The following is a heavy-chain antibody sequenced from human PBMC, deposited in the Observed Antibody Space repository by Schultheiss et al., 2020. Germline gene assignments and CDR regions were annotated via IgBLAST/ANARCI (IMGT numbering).Heavy chain of an antibody. D-gene: IGHD1-7*01. CDR1: GFTFSSYG. Sequence: GGSLRLSCAASGFTFSSYGMHWVRQAPGKGLEWVAVISYDGSNKYYADSVKGRFTISRDNSKNTLYLQMNSLRAEDTAVYYCARDARVTGTTWYFDYWGQGTLVTVSS. J-gene: IGHJ4*02. CDR2: ISYDGSNK. V-gene: IGHV3-30*12. CDR3: ARDARVTGTTWYFDY.